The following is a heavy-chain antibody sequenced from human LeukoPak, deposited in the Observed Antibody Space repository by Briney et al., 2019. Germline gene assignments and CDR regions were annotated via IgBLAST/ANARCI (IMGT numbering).Heavy chain of an antibody. CDR2: INSDGSGT. CDR3: TRDAGSWTDFDY. Sequence: PGGSLRLSCAASGFTFSSYWMHWVRQDPGKGLVWVSRINSDGSGTSYADSVKGRFTISRDNAKNTLYLQMNSLRTEDTAVYYCTRDAGSWTDFDYWGQGTLVSVSS. CDR1: GFTFSSYW. J-gene: IGHJ4*02. V-gene: IGHV3-74*01. D-gene: IGHD3/OR15-3a*01.